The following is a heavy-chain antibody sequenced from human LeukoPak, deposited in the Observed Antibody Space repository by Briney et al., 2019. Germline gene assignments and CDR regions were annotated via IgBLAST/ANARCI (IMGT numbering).Heavy chain of an antibody. CDR3: ARAPGGGHESSYYGMDV. CDR2: ISGYNGNT. D-gene: IGHD5-12*01. CDR1: GYTFTSYG. J-gene: IGHJ6*02. V-gene: IGHV1-18*01. Sequence: ASVKVSCKASGYTFTSYGISWVRQAPGQGLEWMGWISGYNGNTNFAQRLQGRVTMTADTSTSTAYMELRSLRCDDTAVYYCARAPGGGHESSYYGMDVWGQGTTVTVSS.